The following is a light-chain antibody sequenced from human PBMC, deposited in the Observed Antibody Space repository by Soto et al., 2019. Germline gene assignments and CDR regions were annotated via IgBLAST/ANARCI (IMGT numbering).Light chain of an antibody. CDR2: SNN. Sequence: QSVLTQPPSASGTPGQRVTISCSGSRSSVGSNTGNWYQHLPGTAPKLLIYSNNHRPSGVPDRFSASKAGASASLAISGLQYEDEGDYYCAAWDASLGGFYVFGSGTKVTVL. CDR1: RSSVGSNT. J-gene: IGLJ1*01. V-gene: IGLV1-44*01. CDR3: AAWDASLGGFYV.